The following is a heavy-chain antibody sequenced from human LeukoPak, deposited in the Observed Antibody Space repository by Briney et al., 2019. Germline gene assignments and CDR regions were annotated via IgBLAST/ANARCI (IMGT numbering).Heavy chain of an antibody. Sequence: LPEGSLRLSCAASGFTFSTYAMSWVRQAPGKGLEWVSGISGSGGSTYYADSVKGRFTISRDNSKNTLYLQMNSLRAEDTAVYYCTKNDYGSLYGMDIWGKGTTVTVSS. CDR2: ISGSGGST. CDR1: GFTFSTYA. V-gene: IGHV3-23*01. CDR3: TKNDYGSLYGMDI. D-gene: IGHD4-17*01. J-gene: IGHJ6*04.